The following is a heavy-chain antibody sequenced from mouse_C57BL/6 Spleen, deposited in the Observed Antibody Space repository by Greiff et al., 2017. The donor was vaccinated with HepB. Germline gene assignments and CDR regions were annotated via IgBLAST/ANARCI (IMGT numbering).Heavy chain of an antibody. V-gene: IGHV1-55*01. CDR3: AREGEGQLRPLDY. J-gene: IGHJ2*01. CDR2: IYPGSGST. Sequence: QVQLQQPGAELVKPGASVKMSCKASGYTFTSYWITWVKQRPGQGLEWIGDIYPGSGSTNYNEKFKSKATLTVDTSSSTAYMQLSSLTSEDSAVYYCAREGEGQLRPLDYWGQGTTLTVSS. CDR1: GYTFTSYW. D-gene: IGHD3-2*02.